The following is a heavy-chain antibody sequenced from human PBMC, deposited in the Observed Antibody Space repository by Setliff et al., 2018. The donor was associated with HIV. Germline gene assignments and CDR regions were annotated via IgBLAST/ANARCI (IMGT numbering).Heavy chain of an antibody. CDR1: GGSLTHYY. Sequence: PSETLSLTCGVYGGSLTHYYWTWIRQPPGRGLEWIGEITDTGHTNYNSSLQSRVTISLDTSRKQFSLKLTSVTASDAAVYYCARAPSCIGGNCILYYYYYYGLDVWGHGTTVTVSS. D-gene: IGHD2-15*01. J-gene: IGHJ6*02. CDR2: ITDTGHT. V-gene: IGHV4-34*01. CDR3: ARAPSCIGGNCILYYYYYYGLDV.